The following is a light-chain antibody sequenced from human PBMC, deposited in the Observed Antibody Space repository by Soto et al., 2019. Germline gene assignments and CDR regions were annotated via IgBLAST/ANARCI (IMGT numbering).Light chain of an antibody. J-gene: IGKJ5*01. CDR3: QQYGSSPST. Sequence: EIVLTQSPVTLSLSPGERATLSCRASQSVSSSYLAWYQQKPGQAPRLLIYGASSRATGIPDRFSGSGSGTDFTLTIIRLEPEDFAVYYCQQYGSSPSTFGQGTRLEL. CDR2: GAS. V-gene: IGKV3-20*01. CDR1: QSVSSSY.